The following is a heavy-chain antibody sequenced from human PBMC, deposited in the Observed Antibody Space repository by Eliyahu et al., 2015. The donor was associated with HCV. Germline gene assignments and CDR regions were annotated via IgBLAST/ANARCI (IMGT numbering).Heavy chain of an antibody. CDR1: GFTFSTSE. CDR3: AGGPDLGSSLPNDAFAV. CDR2: VSYTGNKV. V-gene: IGHV3-48*03. Sequence: EIYLVESGGGLVQPGGSLRLSCAVSGFTFSTSEMNWVRQTPGKGLEWISRVSYTGNKVHYADFVKGRFTISRDNAKNSLYLQMNSLRDDDTAVYYCAGGPDLGSSLPNDAFAVWGRGTMVTVSS. D-gene: IGHD3-10*01. J-gene: IGHJ3*01.